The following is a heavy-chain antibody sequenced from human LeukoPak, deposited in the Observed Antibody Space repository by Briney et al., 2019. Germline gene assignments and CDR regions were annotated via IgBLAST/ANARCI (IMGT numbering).Heavy chain of an antibody. J-gene: IGHJ6*03. Sequence: PGGSLRLSCAASGFTFSSYSMTWVRQAPGKGLEWVSSISSSSSYIYYADSVKGRFTISRDNAKNSLYLQMNSLRAEDTAVYYCARKWFGETSYAGRMDVWGKGTTVTVSS. CDR2: ISSSSSYI. V-gene: IGHV3-21*01. CDR1: GFTFSSYS. D-gene: IGHD3-10*01. CDR3: ARKWFGETSYAGRMDV.